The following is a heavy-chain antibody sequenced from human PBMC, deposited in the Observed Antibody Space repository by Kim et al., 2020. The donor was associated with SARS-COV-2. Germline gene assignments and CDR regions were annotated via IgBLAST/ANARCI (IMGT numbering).Heavy chain of an antibody. V-gene: IGHV1-69*13. D-gene: IGHD2-2*01. CDR3: AMHDYCSSTSCVKGSVAFDI. CDR2: IIPIFGTA. Sequence: SVKVSCKASGGTFSSYAISWVRQAPGQGLEWMGGIIPIFGTANYAQKFQGRVTITADESTSTAYMELSSLRSEDTAVYYCAMHDYCSSTSCVKGSVAFDIWGQGTMVTVSS. J-gene: IGHJ3*02. CDR1: GGTFSSYA.